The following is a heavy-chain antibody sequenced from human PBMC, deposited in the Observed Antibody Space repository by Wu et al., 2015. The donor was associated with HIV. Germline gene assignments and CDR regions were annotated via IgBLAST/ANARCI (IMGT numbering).Heavy chain of an antibody. CDR2: VDPEDGET. J-gene: IGHJ1*01. V-gene: IGHV1-69-2*01. D-gene: IGHD3-10*02. CDR3: ATGGNMFGSYTEYFQH. Sequence: EVQLVQSGAEVKKPGATVKISCKVSGYTFTDYYMHWVQQAPGKGLEWMGLVDPEDGETIYAEKFQGRVTITADTSTDTAYMELSSLRSEDXETVYYCATGGNMFGSYTEYFQHWGQGTLVTVSS. CDR1: GYTFTDYY.